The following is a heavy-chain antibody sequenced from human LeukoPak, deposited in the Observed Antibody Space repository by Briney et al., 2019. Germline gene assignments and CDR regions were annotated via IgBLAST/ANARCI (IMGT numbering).Heavy chain of an antibody. Sequence: GGSLRLSCAASGFSFSSTWMHWVRQVPGEGLVWVSHINSDGSETSYADSVKGRFTISRDNAKNTVYLQMNSLRAEDTAVYYCARDLPWFDPWGQGTLVTVSS. J-gene: IGHJ5*02. CDR1: GFSFSSTW. CDR2: INSDGSET. V-gene: IGHV3-74*01. CDR3: ARDLPWFDP.